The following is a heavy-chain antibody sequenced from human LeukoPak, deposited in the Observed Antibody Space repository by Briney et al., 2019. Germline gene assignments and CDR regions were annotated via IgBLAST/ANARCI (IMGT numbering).Heavy chain of an antibody. D-gene: IGHD3-16*01. CDR2: INPSGGST. CDR1: GYTFTSYY. J-gene: IGHJ3*02. V-gene: IGHV1-46*01. Sequence: ASVKVSCKASGYTFTSYYMHWVRQAPGQGLEWMGIINPSGGSTSYAQKFQGRVTMTRDMSTSTAYMELSSLKSEDTAVYYCARDGGSDHPGAFDIWGQGTMVTVSS. CDR3: ARDGGSDHPGAFDI.